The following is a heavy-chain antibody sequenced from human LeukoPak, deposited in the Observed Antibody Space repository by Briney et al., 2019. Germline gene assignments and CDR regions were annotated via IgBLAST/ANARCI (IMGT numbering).Heavy chain of an antibody. Sequence: PGGSLRLSCAASGFSFSTYNMNWVRQAPGKALEWVSSITSSGREIFYIDSVKGRFTISRDNAEKSLYLQMDSLRAEDTAVYYCARDPYNGAYGNYYYYYMDAWGKGTTVTVPS. CDR2: ITSSGREI. V-gene: IGHV3-21*01. CDR3: ARDPYNGAYGNYYYYYMDA. D-gene: IGHD5-12*01. J-gene: IGHJ6*03. CDR1: GFSFSTYN.